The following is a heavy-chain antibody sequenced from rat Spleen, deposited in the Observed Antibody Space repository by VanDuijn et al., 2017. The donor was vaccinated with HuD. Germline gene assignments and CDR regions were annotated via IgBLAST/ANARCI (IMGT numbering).Heavy chain of an antibody. CDR3: ARLYYGFWYFDF. J-gene: IGHJ1*01. Sequence: EVQLVESGGGLVQPGRSLKLSCAASGFTFSDYGMAWVRQAPTKGLEWVATISYGDTSGHSSTYYRDSVKGRFTISRDNAKSTLYLQMNSLRSEDTATYYCARLYYGFWYFDFWGPGTMVTVSS. D-gene: IGHD1-7*01. CDR1: GFTFSDYG. CDR2: ISYGDTSGHSST. V-gene: IGHV5-29*01.